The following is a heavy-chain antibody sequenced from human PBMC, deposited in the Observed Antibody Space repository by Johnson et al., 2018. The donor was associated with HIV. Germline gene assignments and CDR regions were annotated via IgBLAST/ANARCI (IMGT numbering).Heavy chain of an antibody. CDR1: GFTFSSYV. D-gene: IGHD3-10*01. J-gene: IGHJ3*02. CDR3: GVLWFREWVAFDS. V-gene: IGHV3-30*04. CDR2: ISYDGSNQ. Sequence: VQLVESGGGVVQPGGSLRLSCAASGFTFSSYVMHWVRQAPGKGLEWMAVISYDGSNQYYADSVKGRFTISRDNSKNTLYLQMNSLRAEDTAVYYCGVLWFREWVAFDSWGQGTMVTVSS.